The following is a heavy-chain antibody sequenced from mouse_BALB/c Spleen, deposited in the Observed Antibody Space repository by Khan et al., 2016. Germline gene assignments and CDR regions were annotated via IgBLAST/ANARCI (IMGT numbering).Heavy chain of an antibody. CDR1: GYTFSSYW. CDR3: ARNYGSSSYWYFDV. J-gene: IGHJ1*01. CDR2: ILPGSGST. D-gene: IGHD1-1*01. Sequence: QIQLQQSGAELMKPGASVKISCKATGYTFSSYWIEWVKQRPGHGLEWIGEILPGSGSTNYNEKFKGKATFTADTSSNTAYMQLSSLTSEDSAVYYCARNYGSSSYWYFDVWCAGTTVTVSS. V-gene: IGHV1-9*01.